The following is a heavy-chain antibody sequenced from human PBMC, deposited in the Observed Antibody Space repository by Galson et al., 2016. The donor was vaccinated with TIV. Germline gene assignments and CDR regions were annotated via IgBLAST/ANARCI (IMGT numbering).Heavy chain of an antibody. CDR1: GFNFSDYY. CDR2: INPTSGGT. J-gene: IGHJ2*01. V-gene: IGHV1-2*04. Sequence: SVKVSCKASGFNFSDYYFHWVRQAPGQGLEWMGWINPTSGGTKYAQKFQAWVTLTRDTSINTAHMEMSRLKSDDTAVYFCARDQSMIGDYYFDLWGRDTLVTVSS. D-gene: IGHD3-16*01. CDR3: ARDQSMIGDYYFDL.